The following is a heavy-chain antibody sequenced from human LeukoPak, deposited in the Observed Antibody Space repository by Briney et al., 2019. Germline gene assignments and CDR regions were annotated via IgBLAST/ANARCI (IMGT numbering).Heavy chain of an antibody. CDR2: MNPNSGNT. Sequence: ASVKVSCKASGYTFTSYDINWVRQATGQGLEWMGWMNPNSGNTGYAQKFQGRVTMIRNTSISTAYMELSSLRSEDTAVYYCARGEIDYGDNGVRYFQHWGQGTLVTVSS. V-gene: IGHV1-8*01. D-gene: IGHD4-23*01. J-gene: IGHJ1*01. CDR1: GYTFTSYD. CDR3: ARGEIDYGDNGVRYFQH.